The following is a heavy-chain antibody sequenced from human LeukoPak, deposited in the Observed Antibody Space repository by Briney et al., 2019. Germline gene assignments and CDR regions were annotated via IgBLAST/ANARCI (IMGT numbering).Heavy chain of an antibody. V-gene: IGHV3-23*01. Sequence: PGASLRLSCAASGFTFSSYDMTWVREAPGKGLEWVSGISGSGGSTYYADSVKGRFTISRDNSKNTLYLQMNSLRAEDTAVYYCAKGLTIFGWGQGTLVTVSS. CDR1: GFTFSSYD. CDR3: AKGLTIFG. J-gene: IGHJ4*02. CDR2: ISGSGGST. D-gene: IGHD3-3*01.